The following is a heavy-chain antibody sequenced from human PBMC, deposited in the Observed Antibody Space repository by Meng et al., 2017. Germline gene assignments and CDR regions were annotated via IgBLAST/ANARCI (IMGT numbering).Heavy chain of an antibody. D-gene: IGHD3-22*01. Sequence: ASVKVSCKASGYTFTSYGISWVRQAPGQGLEWMGWISAYNGNTNYAQKLQGRVTMTTDTSTSTAYMELRSLRSDDTAVYYCAREKVYDSSGFGLEYFDYWGQGTLVTVSS. V-gene: IGHV1-18*01. CDR3: AREKVYDSSGFGLEYFDY. J-gene: IGHJ4*02. CDR2: ISAYNGNT. CDR1: GYTFTSYG.